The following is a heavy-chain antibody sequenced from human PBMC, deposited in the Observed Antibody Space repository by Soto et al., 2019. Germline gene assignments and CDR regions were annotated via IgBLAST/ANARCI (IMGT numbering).Heavy chain of an antibody. CDR2: IIPIFGTA. CDR3: ARESEMATIFYGY. D-gene: IGHD5-12*01. J-gene: IGHJ4*02. V-gene: IGHV1-69*06. Sequence: SVKVSCKASGGTFSSYAISWVRQAPGQGLEWMGGIIPIFGTANYAQKFQGRVTITADKSTSTAYMELSSLRSEDTAVYYCARESEMATIFYGYWGQGTLVTVYS. CDR1: GGTFSSYA.